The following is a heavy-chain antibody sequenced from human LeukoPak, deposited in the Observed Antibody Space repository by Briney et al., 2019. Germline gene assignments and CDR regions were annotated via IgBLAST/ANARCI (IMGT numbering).Heavy chain of an antibody. CDR2: IYSGGST. V-gene: IGHV3-53*05. J-gene: IGHJ4*02. CDR3: ARSGGYYDSRGYSQ. D-gene: IGHD3-22*01. CDR1: GFTVSSNY. Sequence: GSLRLSCAASGFTVSSNYMNWVRQAPGKGLEWVSVIYSGGSTYYADFVKGRFTISRDNSKNTLYLQMNSLRAEDTAVYYCARSGGYYDSRGYSQWGQGTLVTVSS.